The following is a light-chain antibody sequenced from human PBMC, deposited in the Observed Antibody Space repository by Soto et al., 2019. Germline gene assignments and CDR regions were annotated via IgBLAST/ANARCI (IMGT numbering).Light chain of an antibody. Sequence: EIVLTQSPGTLSLSPGERATLSCRASQSVSANFVAWYQQKPGQPPRLFIFAASGRAAGIPDRFRGSGSGTDFTLTISRLETEDFAVYYCQQYCCAPYTFAQGTKLES. J-gene: IGKJ2*01. V-gene: IGKV3-20*01. CDR1: QSVSANF. CDR3: QQYCCAPYT. CDR2: AAS.